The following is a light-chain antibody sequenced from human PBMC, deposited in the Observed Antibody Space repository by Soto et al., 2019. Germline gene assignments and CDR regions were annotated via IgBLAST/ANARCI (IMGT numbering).Light chain of an antibody. CDR3: QVWDGSCEQQV. CDR1: NIGSES. V-gene: IGLV3-21*04. Sequence: SYELSQPPSVSVAPGKTATITCGGNNIGSESVHWYQQKPGQAPVLVMDYDSDRPSGIPERFSGSNSGNTATLTIIRVEAGDEADYYCQVWDGSCEQQVFGGGTKVTVL. CDR2: YDS. J-gene: IGLJ3*02.